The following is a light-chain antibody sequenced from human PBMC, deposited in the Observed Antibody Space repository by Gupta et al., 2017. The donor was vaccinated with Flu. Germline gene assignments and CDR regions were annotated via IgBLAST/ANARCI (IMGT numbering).Light chain of an antibody. J-gene: IGLJ3*02. Sequence: NFILTQPHSASDSPGQTVPIPCTRHSGAIGSHYVQWYQQRPGSAPTTVIYEDKQRPSGVPDRFSGSIDSSSNSASLTISGLQPEDEADYYCQSYDSSGPWVFGGGTRLTVL. CDR1: SGAIGSHY. V-gene: IGLV6-57*03. CDR3: QSYDSSGPWV. CDR2: EDK.